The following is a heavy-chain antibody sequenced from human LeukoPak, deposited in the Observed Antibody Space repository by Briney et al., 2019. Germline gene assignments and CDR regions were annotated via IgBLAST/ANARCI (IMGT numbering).Heavy chain of an antibody. CDR2: INHSGST. J-gene: IGHJ5*02. CDR3: ARGCSAGTPHNWFDP. V-gene: IGHV4-34*01. D-gene: IGHD6-13*01. CDR1: GGSFSGYS. Sequence: SETLSLTCAVYGGSFSGYSWSWIRQPPGKGLEWIGEINHSGSTNYNPSPKSRVTISVDTSKNQFSLKLSSVTAADTAVYYCARGCSAGTPHNWFDPWGQGTLVTVSS.